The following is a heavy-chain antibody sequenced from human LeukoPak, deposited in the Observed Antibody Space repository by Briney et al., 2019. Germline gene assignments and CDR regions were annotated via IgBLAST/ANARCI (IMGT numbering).Heavy chain of an antibody. CDR1: GFTFSSYA. J-gene: IGHJ4*02. D-gene: IGHD3-10*01. CDR3: ARDSGELDY. V-gene: IGHV3-21*01. Sequence: GGSLRLSCAASGFTFSSYAMHWVRQAPGKGLEWVSSISSSSTYKYYADSVRGRFTISRDNAKNSLYLQVDSLRVEDTAVYYCARDSGELDYWGQGTLVTVSS. CDR2: ISSSSTYK.